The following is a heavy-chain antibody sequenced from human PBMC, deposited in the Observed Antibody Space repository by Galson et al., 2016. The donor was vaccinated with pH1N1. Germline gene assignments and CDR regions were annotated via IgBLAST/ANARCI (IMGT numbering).Heavy chain of an antibody. CDR1: GGDFIKYA. CDR2: IMPLHCPG. J-gene: IGHJ3*01. V-gene: IGHV1-69*10. CDR3: AREGALEAITGNVIAGFEV. Sequence: SVKVSCKGSGGDFIKYAMSWVRQAPGQGLEWMGGIMPLHCPGVYSPKFDGRVTMMTDTSTATAFLEMTGLTSDDAAMYYCAREGALEAITGNVIAGFEVWGQGTMIVVSS. D-gene: IGHD1-1*01.